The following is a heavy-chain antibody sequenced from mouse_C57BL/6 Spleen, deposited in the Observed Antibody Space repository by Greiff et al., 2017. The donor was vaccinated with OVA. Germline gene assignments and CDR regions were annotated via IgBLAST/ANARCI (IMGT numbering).Heavy chain of an antibody. D-gene: IGHD4-1*01. CDR1: GFTFSSYA. J-gene: IGHJ4*01. CDR3: ARDELTGTNYAMDY. Sequence: EVKLVESGGGLVKPGGSLKLSCAASGFTFSSYAMSWVRQTPEKRLEWVATISDGGSYTYYPDNVKGRFTISRDNAKNNLYLQMSHLKSEDTAMYYCARDELTGTNYAMDYWGQGTSVTVSS. V-gene: IGHV5-4*01. CDR2: ISDGGSYT.